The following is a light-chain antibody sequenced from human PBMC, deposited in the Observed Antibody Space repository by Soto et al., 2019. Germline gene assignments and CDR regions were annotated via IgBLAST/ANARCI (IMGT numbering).Light chain of an antibody. J-gene: IGKJ5*01. CDR2: DAS. CDR1: QSISSW. V-gene: IGKV1-5*01. Sequence: DIQMTQSPSTLSASVGDRVTVNCRASQSISSWLAWYQQKPGKAPKLLIYDASSLESGVPSRFSGSGSGTEFTLTISSLQPEDFATYYCQQHGQWPITFGQGTRLE. CDR3: QQHGQWPIT.